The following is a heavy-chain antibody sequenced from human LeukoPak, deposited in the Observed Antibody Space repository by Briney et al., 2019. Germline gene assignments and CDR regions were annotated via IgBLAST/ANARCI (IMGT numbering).Heavy chain of an antibody. V-gene: IGHV3-23*01. Sequence: GGSLRLSCAASGFTFSNYAMSWVRQAPGRGLEWVSGISGSGSITYFADSVKGRFTISRDNSKNTLYLQLNSLRAEDTAVYHCAKDREIYSNSWYYFDYWGQGTLVTVSP. D-gene: IGHD6-13*01. CDR2: ISGSGSIT. CDR1: GFTFSNYA. J-gene: IGHJ4*02. CDR3: AKDREIYSNSWYYFDY.